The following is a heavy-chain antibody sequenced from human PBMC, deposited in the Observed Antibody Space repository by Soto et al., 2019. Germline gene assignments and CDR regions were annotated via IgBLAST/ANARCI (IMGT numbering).Heavy chain of an antibody. CDR1: GYTFTRYY. J-gene: IGHJ4*02. V-gene: IGHV1-46*01. CDR2: INPSGGST. CDR3: ARDQFVRLGPVYDSSGSYCYYCDY. D-gene: IGHD3-22*01. Sequence: ASVKVSCKASGYTFTRYYMHGVRQAPGQGLKWMGIINPSGGSTSYAQKFQGRVTMTSDTYTSTVYMELSSLRSEDTAVYYCARDQFVRLGPVYDSSGSYCYYCDYGGQGTLVTVSS.